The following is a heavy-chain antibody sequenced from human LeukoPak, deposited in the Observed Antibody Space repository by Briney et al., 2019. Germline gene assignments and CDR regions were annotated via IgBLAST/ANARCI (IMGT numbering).Heavy chain of an antibody. CDR2: IYYSGST. V-gene: IGHV4-59*01. CDR3: ARGLGQLWSYFDY. Sequence: NPSETLSLTCTVSGGSISSYYWSWIRQPPGKGLEWIGYIYYSGSTNYNPSLKSRVTISVDTSKNQFSLKLSSVTAADTAVYYCARGLGQLWSYFDYWGQGTLVTVSS. D-gene: IGHD5-18*01. J-gene: IGHJ4*02. CDR1: GGSISSYY.